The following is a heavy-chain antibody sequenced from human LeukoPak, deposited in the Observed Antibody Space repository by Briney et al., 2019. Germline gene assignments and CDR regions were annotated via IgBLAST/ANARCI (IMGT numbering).Heavy chain of an antibody. CDR2: INSDGSSDGSSR. CDR3: ARGGEWLPDY. CDR1: GFTFRSYW. V-gene: IGHV3-74*01. D-gene: IGHD3-3*01. Sequence: GGSLRLSCAVAGFTFRSYWMDWVRQAPGKGRVWVSRINSDGSSDGSSRSCADSVKGRFTISRDNAKTTLYLQMNSLGAEATAVYYGARGGEWLPDYWGQGTLVTVSS. J-gene: IGHJ4*02.